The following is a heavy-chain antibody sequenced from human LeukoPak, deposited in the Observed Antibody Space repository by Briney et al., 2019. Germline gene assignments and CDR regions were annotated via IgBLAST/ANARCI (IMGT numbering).Heavy chain of an antibody. CDR1: GFTFSTYA. CDR3: AKDLAYGSGHSGFDY. Sequence: PGGSLRLSCAASGFTFSTYAVNWVRQAPGKGLEWVSPISGSGDSTYYADSVKGRFTISRDNSKNTLHLQINSLRADDTAVYHCAKDLAYGSGHSGFDYWGQGTLVTVSS. J-gene: IGHJ4*02. D-gene: IGHD6-19*01. CDR2: ISGSGDST. V-gene: IGHV3-23*01.